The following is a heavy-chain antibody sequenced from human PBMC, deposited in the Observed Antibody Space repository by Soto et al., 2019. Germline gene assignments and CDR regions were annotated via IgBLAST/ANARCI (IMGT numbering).Heavy chain of an antibody. CDR1: GYTFTSYY. CDR3: ARVYGDYGSRWNRCDP. D-gene: IGHD4-17*01. V-gene: IGHV1-46*01. CDR2: INPSGGST. J-gene: IGHJ5*02. Sequence: ASVKVSCKASGYTFTSYYMHWVRQAPGQGLEWMGIINPSGGSTSYAQKFQGRVTMTRDTSTSTVYMELSSLRSEDTAVYYCARVYGDYGSRWNRCDPWGQGTLVTV.